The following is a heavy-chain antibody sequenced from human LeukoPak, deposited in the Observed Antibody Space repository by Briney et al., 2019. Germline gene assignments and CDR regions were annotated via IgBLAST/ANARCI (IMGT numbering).Heavy chain of an antibody. V-gene: IGHV3-30-3*01. CDR2: ISYDGSNK. CDR1: GFTFSSYA. D-gene: IGHD3-22*01. CDR3: AKTYYYDSRGSYYFAY. J-gene: IGHJ4*02. Sequence: PGGSLRLSCAASGFTFSSYAMHWVRQAPGKGLEWVAVISYDGSNKYYADSVKGRFTISRDNSKNTLYLQMNSLRAEDTAVYYCAKTYYYDSRGSYYFAYWGQGTLVTVSS.